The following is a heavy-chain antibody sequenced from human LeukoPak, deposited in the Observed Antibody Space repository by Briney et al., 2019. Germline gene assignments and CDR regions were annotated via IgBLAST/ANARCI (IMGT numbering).Heavy chain of an antibody. CDR2: IYYSGST. V-gene: IGHV4-59*01. J-gene: IGHJ4*02. Sequence: SETLSLTCTVSGGSISSYYWSWIRQPPGKGLEWIGYIYYSGSTNYNPSLKSRVTISVDTSKNQFSLKLSSVTAADTALYYCARERGEEYSSGWYKTNFFDTWGQGTRVTVSS. CDR1: GGSISSYY. CDR3: ARERGEEYSSGWYKTNFFDT. D-gene: IGHD6-19*01.